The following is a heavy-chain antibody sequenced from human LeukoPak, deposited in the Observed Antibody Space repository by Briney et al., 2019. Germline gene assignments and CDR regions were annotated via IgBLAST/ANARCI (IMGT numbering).Heavy chain of an antibody. J-gene: IGHJ1*01. V-gene: IGHV3-48*03. D-gene: IGHD1-7*01. CDR1: GFTFSSYE. CDR3: AKVRITGTSH. Sequence: GGSLRLSCAASGFTFSSYEMNWVRQAPGKGLEWVSYISSSGSTIYYADSVKGRFTISRDNAKNSLYLQMNSLRAEDTAVYYCAKVRITGTSHWGQGTLVTVSS. CDR2: ISSSGSTI.